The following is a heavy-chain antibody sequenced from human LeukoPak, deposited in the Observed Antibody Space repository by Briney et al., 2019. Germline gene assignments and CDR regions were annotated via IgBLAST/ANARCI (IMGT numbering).Heavy chain of an antibody. CDR2: INHSGST. V-gene: IGHV4-34*01. D-gene: IGHD2-2*01. J-gene: IGHJ5*02. CDR1: GGSFSGYY. Sequence: PSETLSLTCAVYGGSFSGYYWSWIRQPPGKGLEWIGEINHSGSTNYNPSLKSRVTISVDTSKNQFSLKLSSVTAADTAVYYCARGLRYCSSTRCYNTWLEPWGQGTLVTVS. CDR3: ARGLRYCSSTRCYNTWLEP.